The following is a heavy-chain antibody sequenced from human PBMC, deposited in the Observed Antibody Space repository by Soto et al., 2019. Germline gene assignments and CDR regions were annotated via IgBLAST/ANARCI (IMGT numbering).Heavy chain of an antibody. CDR3: ARVRYYYDSSGYYIGPYFDY. V-gene: IGHV1-46*01. CDR2: INPSGGST. J-gene: IGHJ4*02. CDR1: GYTFTSYY. D-gene: IGHD3-22*01. Sequence: ASVKVSCKASGYTFTSYYMHWVRQAPGQGLEWLGIINPSGGSTSYAQKFQGRVTMTRDTSTSTVYMELSSLRSEDTAVYYCARVRYYYDSSGYYIGPYFDYWGQGTLVTVSS.